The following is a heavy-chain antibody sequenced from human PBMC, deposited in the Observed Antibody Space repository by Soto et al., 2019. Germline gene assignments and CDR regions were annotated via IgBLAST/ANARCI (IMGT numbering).Heavy chain of an antibody. Sequence: EVQLVESGGGLVKPGGSLRLSCAASGFTFSSYPWNWVGRALGKGLEWVSSISCSSSYISYASSVKGRFTSSRDNAKNSLYLQMNSLRAEDTGVYYCARVVDYYDRYYYCGMDVWGQGATVTVSS. J-gene: IGHJ6*02. CDR2: ISCSSSYI. CDR3: ARVVDYYDRYYYCGMDV. D-gene: IGHD3-22*01. V-gene: IGHV3-21*01. CDR1: GFTFSSYP.